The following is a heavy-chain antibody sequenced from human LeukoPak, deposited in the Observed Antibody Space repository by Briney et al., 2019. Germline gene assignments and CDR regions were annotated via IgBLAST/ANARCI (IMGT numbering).Heavy chain of an antibody. CDR2: IYYSGNT. CDR3: ARDNRVGMVPLFDF. D-gene: IGHD3-10*01. CDR1: GGSINSSSFY. V-gene: IGHV4-39*07. Sequence: SETLSLTFTVSGGSINSSSFYWGWTRQPPGKGLEWIGSIYYSGNTHYTPSLESGVTISVDTSKNHFSLNLSSVTAADTAVYYCARDNRVGMVPLFDFWGPGTLVTVSS. J-gene: IGHJ4*02.